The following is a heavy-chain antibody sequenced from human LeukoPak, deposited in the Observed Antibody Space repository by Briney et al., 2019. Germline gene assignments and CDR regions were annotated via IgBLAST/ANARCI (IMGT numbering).Heavy chain of an antibody. V-gene: IGHV4-34*01. CDR1: GGSFSGYY. Sequence: SETLSLTCAVYGGSFSGYYWSWIRQPPGKGLEWIGEINHSGGTNYNPSLKSRVTISVDTSKNQFSLKLSSVTAADTAVYYCARASYGSGSYLIAYYYYYMDVWGKGTTVTVSS. CDR3: ARASYGSGSYLIAYYYYYMDV. J-gene: IGHJ6*03. CDR2: INHSGGT. D-gene: IGHD3-10*01.